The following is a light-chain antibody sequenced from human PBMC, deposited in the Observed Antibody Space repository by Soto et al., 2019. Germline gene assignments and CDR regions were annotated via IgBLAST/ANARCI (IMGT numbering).Light chain of an antibody. Sequence: DIQMTQSPSTLSASVGDRVTITCRARQSINIWLAWYQQKPGKAPKLLIYDASILESGVPSRFSGSGSGTEFTLTISSLQSEDFAVYYCKQYHNWRPFTFGQGTRLEIK. CDR3: KQYHNWRPFT. J-gene: IGKJ5*01. CDR2: DAS. CDR1: QSINIW. V-gene: IGKV1-5*01.